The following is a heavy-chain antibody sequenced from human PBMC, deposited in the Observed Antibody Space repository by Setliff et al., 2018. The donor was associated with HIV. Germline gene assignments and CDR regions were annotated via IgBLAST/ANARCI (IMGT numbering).Heavy chain of an antibody. CDR2: IYYSGST. Sequence: SETLSLTCTASGGSISSYYWSWIRQPPGKGLEWIGYIYYSGSTNYNPSLKSRVTISVDTSKNQFSLKLSSVTAADTAVNYCERGRKSLGYNFWSGFGPDAAFDIWGQGTMVTVSS. CDR3: ERGRKSLGYNFWSGFGPDAAFDI. D-gene: IGHD3-3*01. CDR1: GGSISSYY. J-gene: IGHJ3*02. V-gene: IGHV4-59*01.